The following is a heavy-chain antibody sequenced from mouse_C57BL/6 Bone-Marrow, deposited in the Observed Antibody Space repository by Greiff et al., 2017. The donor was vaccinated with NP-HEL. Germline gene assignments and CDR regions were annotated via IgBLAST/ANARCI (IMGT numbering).Heavy chain of an antibody. J-gene: IGHJ2*01. CDR1: GYTFTDYE. D-gene: IGHD1-1*01. CDR3: TSYYYGSSPFDY. Sequence: VKLMESGAELVRPGASVTLSCKASGYTFTDYEMHWVKQTPVHGLEWIGAIDPETGGTAYNQKFKGKAILTADKSSSTAYMELRSLTSEDSAVYYCTSYYYGSSPFDYWGQGTTLTVSS. CDR2: IDPETGGT. V-gene: IGHV1-15*01.